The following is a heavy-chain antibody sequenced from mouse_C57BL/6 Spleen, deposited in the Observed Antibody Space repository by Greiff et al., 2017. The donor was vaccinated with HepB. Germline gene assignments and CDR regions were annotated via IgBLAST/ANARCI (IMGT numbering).Heavy chain of an antibody. CDR3: ARASWYFDV. D-gene: IGHD6-1*01. V-gene: IGHV1-19*01. CDR2: INPYNGGT. Sequence: EVQLQQSGPVLVKPGASVKMSCKASGYTFTDYYMNWVKQSHGRSLEWIGVINPYNGGTSYNQKFKGKATLTVDKSSSPAYMELKSLTSEDSAVYYWARASWYFDVWGSGTTVTVSS. CDR1: GYTFTDYY. J-gene: IGHJ1*01.